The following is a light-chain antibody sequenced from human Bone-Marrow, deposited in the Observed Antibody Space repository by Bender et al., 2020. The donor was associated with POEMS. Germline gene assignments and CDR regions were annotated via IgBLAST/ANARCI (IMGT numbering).Light chain of an antibody. Sequence: QSVVTQPPSLSEAPRQRVTISCSGSSSNIGNHGVNWYQQLPGEAPKLLIYYYDLLTPGVSDRFSASKSGTSASLAISELQSADEALYYCSPWGDSLSGWVFGGGTKLTVL. J-gene: IGLJ3*02. CDR2: YYD. V-gene: IGLV1-36*01. CDR1: SSNIGNHG. CDR3: SPWGDSLSGWV.